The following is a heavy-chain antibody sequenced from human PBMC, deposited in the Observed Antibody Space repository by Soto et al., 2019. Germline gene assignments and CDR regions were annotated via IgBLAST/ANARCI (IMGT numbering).Heavy chain of an antibody. D-gene: IGHD2-15*01. Sequence: QVQLQESGPGLVKPSQTLSLTCTVSGGSISSGGYYWSWIRQHPGKGLDWIGYIYYSGSTYYNPTLTGRVNISVDTSKQQFSLKLSSVTAADTAVYYCARGGIVVVVAATPHYFDYWGQGTLVTVSS. V-gene: IGHV4-31*03. CDR2: IYYSGST. J-gene: IGHJ4*02. CDR1: GGSISSGGYY. CDR3: ARGGIVVVVAATPHYFDY.